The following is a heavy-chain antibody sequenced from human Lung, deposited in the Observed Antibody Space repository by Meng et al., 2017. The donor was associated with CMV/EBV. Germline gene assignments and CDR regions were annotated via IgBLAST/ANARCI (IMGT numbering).Heavy chain of an antibody. CDR3: ARVVTALWGYYFDY. CDR1: GGSISSINW. J-gene: IGHJ4*02. Sequence: QVHLQESGPGLAKPSGTLSLTCAVSGGSISSINWWRWVRQPPGKGLEWIGEIYHSGSTNYNPSLKSRVTISVDKSKNQFSLKLSSVTAADTAVYYCARVVTALWGYYFDYWGQGTLVTVSS. V-gene: IGHV4-4*02. D-gene: IGHD2-21*02. CDR2: IYHSGST.